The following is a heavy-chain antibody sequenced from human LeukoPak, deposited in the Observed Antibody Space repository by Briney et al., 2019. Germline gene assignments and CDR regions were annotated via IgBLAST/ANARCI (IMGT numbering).Heavy chain of an antibody. D-gene: IGHD3-22*01. J-gene: IGHJ4*02. V-gene: IGHV3-13*04. Sequence: GGSLRLSCAASGFTFSSYDMHWVRQATGKGLEWVSAIGTAGDTYYPGSVKGRFTISRDNSKNTLYLQMNSLRAEDTAMYYCAKGVGRILVLIQACYFDYWGQGTLVTVSS. CDR1: GFTFSSYD. CDR2: IGTAGDT. CDR3: AKGVGRILVLIQACYFDY.